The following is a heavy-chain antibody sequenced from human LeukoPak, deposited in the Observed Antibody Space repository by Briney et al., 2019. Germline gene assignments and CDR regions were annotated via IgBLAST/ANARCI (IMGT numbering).Heavy chain of an antibody. CDR2: INHSGST. CDR3: ARARVVPAAIRYPKARYNWFDP. CDR1: GGSFSGYY. V-gene: IGHV4-34*01. J-gene: IGHJ5*02. D-gene: IGHD2-2*01. Sequence: PSETLSLTCAVYGGSFSGYYWSWIRQPPGKGLEWIGEINHSGSTNYNPSLKSRVTISVDTSKNQFSLKLSSVTAADTAVYCCARARVVPAAIRYPKARYNWFDPWGQGTLVTVSS.